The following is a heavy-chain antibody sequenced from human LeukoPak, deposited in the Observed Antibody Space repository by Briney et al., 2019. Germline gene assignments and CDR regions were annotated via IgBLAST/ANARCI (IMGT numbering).Heavy chain of an antibody. CDR2: IWYDGSNK. D-gene: IGHD3-3*01. J-gene: IGHJ6*02. V-gene: IGHV3-33*01. CDR3: AREEDFDFWSGEVYGMDL. CDR1: GFTFSSYG. Sequence: GGSLRLSCAASGFTFSSYGMHWVRQAPGKGLEWVAVIWYDGSNKYYADSVKGRFTISRDNSKNTLYLQMNSLRAEDTAVYYCAREEDFDFWSGEVYGMDLWGQGTTVTVSS.